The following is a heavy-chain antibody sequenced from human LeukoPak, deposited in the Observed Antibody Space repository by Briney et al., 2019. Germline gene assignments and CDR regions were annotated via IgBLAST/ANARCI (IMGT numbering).Heavy chain of an antibody. CDR3: ARTYGDSYNWFDP. D-gene: IGHD4-17*01. CDR2: IWYDGSNK. V-gene: IGHV3-33*01. J-gene: IGHJ5*02. Sequence: GGSLRLSCAASGFTFSSYGMHWVRQAPGKGLEWVAVIWYDGSNKYYADSVKGRFTIPRDNSKNTLYLQMNSLRAEDTAVYYCARTYGDSYNWFDPWGQGTLVTVSS. CDR1: GFTFSSYG.